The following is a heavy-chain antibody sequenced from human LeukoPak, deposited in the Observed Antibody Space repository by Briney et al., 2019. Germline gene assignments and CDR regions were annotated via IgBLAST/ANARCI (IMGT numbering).Heavy chain of an antibody. V-gene: IGHV1-8*02. J-gene: IGHJ5*02. CDR1: GYTFTGYY. D-gene: IGHD3-22*01. CDR2: MNPNSGNT. CDR3: ARGSGYYWDGYWFDP. Sequence: ASVKVSCKASGYTFTGYYMHWVRQAPGQGLEWMGWMNPNSGNTGYAQKFQGRVTMTRNTSISTAYMELSSLRSEDTAVYYCARGSGYYWDGYWFDPWGQGTLVTVSS.